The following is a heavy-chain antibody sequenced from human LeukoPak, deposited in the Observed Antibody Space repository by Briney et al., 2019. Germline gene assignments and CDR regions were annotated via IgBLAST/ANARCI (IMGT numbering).Heavy chain of an antibody. D-gene: IGHD6-19*01. V-gene: IGHV4-39*01. CDR2: IYYSGST. J-gene: IGHJ4*02. Sequence: SETLSLTYTVSGGSISSSSYYWGWIRQPPGKGLEWIGSIYYSGSTYYNPSLKSRVTISVDTSKNQFSLKLSSVTAADTAVYYCAFGRLVRPFDYWGQGTLVTVSS. CDR1: GGSISSSSYY. CDR3: AFGRLVRPFDY.